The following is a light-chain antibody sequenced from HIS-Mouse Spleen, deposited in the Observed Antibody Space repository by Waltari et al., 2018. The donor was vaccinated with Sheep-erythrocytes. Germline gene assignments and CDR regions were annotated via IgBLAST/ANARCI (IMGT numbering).Light chain of an antibody. CDR2: DVS. J-gene: IGLJ2*01. V-gene: IGLV2-14*03. CDR3: SSYTSSSTLVV. Sequence: LTQPPSVSVSPGQTASITCSGTSSDVGGYNYVSWYQQHPGKAPKLMIYDVSNRPSGVSNRFSGSKSGNTASLTISGLQAEDEADYYCSSYTSSSTLVVFGGGTKLTVL. CDR1: SSDVGGYNY.